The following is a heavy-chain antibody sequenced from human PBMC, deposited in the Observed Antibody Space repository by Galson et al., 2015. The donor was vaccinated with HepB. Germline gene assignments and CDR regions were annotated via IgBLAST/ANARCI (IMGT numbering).Heavy chain of an antibody. J-gene: IGHJ3*02. CDR2: INRSGIS. V-gene: IGHV4-34*01. CDR1: GGSLSGRF. D-gene: IGHD3-16*01. Sequence: SETLSLTCTVYGGSLSGRFWTWIRQPPGKGLEWIGEINRSGISNYNPSLKSRLSLSVDTSRNQFSLRLTSMTAADTAMYFCARGIEETMVTFGGAPEALDIWGQGTMVAVSS. CDR3: ARGIEETMVTFGGAPEALDI.